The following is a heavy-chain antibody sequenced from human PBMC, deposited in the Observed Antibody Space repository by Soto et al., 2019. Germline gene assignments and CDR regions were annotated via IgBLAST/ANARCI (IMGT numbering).Heavy chain of an antibody. V-gene: IGHV4-31*03. CDR3: ARVITHSSGRYFQH. D-gene: IGHD6-19*01. CDR2: IYYSGST. Sequence: SETLSLTCTVSGGSISSRGYYWSWIRQHPGKGLEWIGYIYYSGSTYYNPSLKSRVTISVDTSKNQFSLKLSSVTAADTAVYYCARVITHSSGRYFQHWGQGTLVTVSS. J-gene: IGHJ1*01. CDR1: GGSISSRGYY.